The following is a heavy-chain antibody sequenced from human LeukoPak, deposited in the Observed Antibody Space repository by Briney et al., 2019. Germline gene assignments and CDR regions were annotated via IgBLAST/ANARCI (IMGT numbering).Heavy chain of an antibody. CDR3: ARDIGLVVVPAAILDY. J-gene: IGHJ4*02. CDR1: GYTFTNYG. V-gene: IGHV1-18*01. Sequence: ASVKVSCKASGYTFTNYGISWVRQAPGQGLEWMGWISAYNGNTNYAQKLQGRVTMTTDTSTSTAYMELRSLRSDDTAMYYCARDIGLVVVPAAILDYWGQGTLVTVSS. CDR2: ISAYNGNT. D-gene: IGHD2-2*02.